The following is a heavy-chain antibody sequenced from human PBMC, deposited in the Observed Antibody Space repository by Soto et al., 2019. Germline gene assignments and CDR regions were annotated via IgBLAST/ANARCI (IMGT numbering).Heavy chain of an antibody. V-gene: IGHV1-69*12. CDR2: IIPIYGSA. D-gene: IGHD5-12*01. J-gene: IGHJ6*02. CDR1: GGTFNSYS. Sequence: QVQLVQSGPEVKRPGSSVNVSCKASGGTFNSYSFSWVRQAPGQGLEWMGGIIPIYGSAHYAQNFQGRFTITADESTSTVAMDLSSLRSDDTAIYYCATIRDGYNVHFFYGMDVWGQGTTVTVSS. CDR3: ATIRDGYNVHFFYGMDV.